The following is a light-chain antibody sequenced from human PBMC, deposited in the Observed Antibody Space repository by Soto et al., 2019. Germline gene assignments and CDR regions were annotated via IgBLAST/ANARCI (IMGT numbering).Light chain of an antibody. CDR1: QSVSSNQ. CDR3: QQRHMWPIT. CDR2: AVS. V-gene: IGKV3D-20*02. Sequence: EIVLTQSPATLSLSPGERATLSCRASQSVSSNQLAWYQQKPGQAPRLLIYAVSSRATGIPPRFSGSGSGTDFTLTISSLEPEDSAVYYCQQRHMWPITFGQGTRLE. J-gene: IGKJ5*01.